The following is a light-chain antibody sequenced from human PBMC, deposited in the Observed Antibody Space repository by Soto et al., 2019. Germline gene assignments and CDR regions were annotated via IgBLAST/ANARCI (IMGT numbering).Light chain of an antibody. J-gene: IGKJ4*01. CDR2: WAS. Sequence: DIVMTQSPDSLAVSLGERATINCKSSQSVLYTSNNKNYLAWYQQKPGQPPKVLIYWASTRESGVPDRFSGSGSGTDFTLTISSLQAEDVAVYYCQQYSSTPLTFGGGTKVDIK. V-gene: IGKV4-1*01. CDR3: QQYSSTPLT. CDR1: QSVLYTSNNKNY.